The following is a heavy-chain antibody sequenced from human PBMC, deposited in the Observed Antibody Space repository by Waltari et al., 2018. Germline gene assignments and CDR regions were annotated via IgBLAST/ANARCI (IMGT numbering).Heavy chain of an antibody. J-gene: IGHJ4*02. CDR3: ARDNSAFYGSGSYYGFDY. CDR2: ISSSSSYI. CDR1: GFTFSSYS. Sequence: EVQLVESGGGLVKPGGSLRLSCAASGFTFSSYSMNWVRQAPGTGLEWVSSISSSSSYIYYADSVKGRFTISRDNAKNSLYLQMNSLRAEDTAVYYCARDNSAFYGSGSYYGFDYWGQGTLVTVSS. D-gene: IGHD3-10*01. V-gene: IGHV3-21*01.